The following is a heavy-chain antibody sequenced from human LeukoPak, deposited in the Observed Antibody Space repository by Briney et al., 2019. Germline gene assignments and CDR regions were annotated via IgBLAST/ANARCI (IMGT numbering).Heavy chain of an antibody. J-gene: IGHJ4*02. CDR2: INWNGGST. D-gene: IGHD6-6*01. Sequence: GGSLRLSCAASGFTFDDYGMSWVRQAPGKGLEWVSGINWNGGSTGYADSVKGRFTISRDNAKNSLYLQTNSLRSEDTAVYYCAKDRWGSIASLDSWGQGTLVTVSS. CDR1: GFTFDDYG. V-gene: IGHV3-20*04. CDR3: AKDRWGSIASLDS.